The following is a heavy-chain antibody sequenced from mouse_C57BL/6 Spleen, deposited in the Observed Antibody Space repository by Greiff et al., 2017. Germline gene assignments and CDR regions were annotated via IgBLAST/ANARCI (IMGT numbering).Heavy chain of an antibody. CDR3: ARYSNHAMDY. V-gene: IGHV5-12*01. CDR2: ISNGGGSA. CDR1: GFTFSDYY. Sequence: DVLLVESGGGLVQPGGSLKLSCAASGFTFSDYYMYWVRQTPEKRLEWVAYISNGGGSAYYPDTVKCRLTISRDNAKNTLYMQMSRLKSEDTAMYYCARYSNHAMDYWGQGTSVTVAS. D-gene: IGHD2-5*01. J-gene: IGHJ4*01.